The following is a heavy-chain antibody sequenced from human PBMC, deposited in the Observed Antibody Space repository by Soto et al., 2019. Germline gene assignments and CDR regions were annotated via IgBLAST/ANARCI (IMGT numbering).Heavy chain of an antibody. CDR2: IWYDGSNK. CDR3: ATSEQQLNPYYYYYGMDV. J-gene: IGHJ6*02. D-gene: IGHD6-13*01. CDR1: GFTFSSYG. V-gene: IGHV3-33*01. Sequence: GGSLRLSCAASGFTFSSYGMHWVRQAPGKGLEWVAVIWYDGSNKYYADSVKGRFTISRDNSKNTLYLQMNSLRAEDTAVYYCATSEQQLNPYYYYYGMDVWGQGTTVTVSS.